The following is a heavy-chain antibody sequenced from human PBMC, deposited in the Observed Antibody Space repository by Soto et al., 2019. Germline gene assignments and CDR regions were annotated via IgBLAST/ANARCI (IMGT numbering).Heavy chain of an antibody. CDR2: ISGSGGST. D-gene: IGHD3-10*01. J-gene: IGHJ6*03. V-gene: IGHV3-23*01. CDR1: GFTFSSYA. Sequence: GGFLRLSCAASGFTFSSYAMSWVRQAPGKGLEWVSAISGSGGSTYYADSVKGRFTISRDNSKNTLYLQMNSLRAEDTAVYYCASQRFMVRGGLYYYYYMDVWGKGTTVTVSS. CDR3: ASQRFMVRGGLYYYYYMDV.